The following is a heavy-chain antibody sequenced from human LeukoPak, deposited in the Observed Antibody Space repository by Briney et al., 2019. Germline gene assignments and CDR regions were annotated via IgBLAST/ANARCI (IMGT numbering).Heavy chain of an antibody. CDR2: ISGTGGST. CDR1: GFTFSSYA. V-gene: IGHV3-23*01. D-gene: IGHD3-16*01. J-gene: IGHJ4*02. Sequence: GGSLRLSCAASGFTFSSYAMSWVRQAPGKGLEWVSAISGTGGSTYYADSVKGRLTISRDNSKNTLYLRMNSLRAEDTAVYYCAKDQRLGELQYTNPPFDYWGQGTLVTVSS. CDR3: AKDQRLGELQYTNPPFDY.